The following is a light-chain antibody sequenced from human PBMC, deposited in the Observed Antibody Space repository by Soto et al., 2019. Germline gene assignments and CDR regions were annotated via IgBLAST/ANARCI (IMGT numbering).Light chain of an antibody. CDR3: QQYQTWPRT. CDR2: GAS. CDR1: QTISSN. Sequence: EIVMTHSPVTLSVSPWERATLSCRASQTISSNLAWYQQKPGQAPRLLVYGASTRATGFPARFSGSGSGTEFTHTISSLQSEDVAIYYCQQYQTWPRTFGQGTKVDIK. V-gene: IGKV3-15*01. J-gene: IGKJ1*01.